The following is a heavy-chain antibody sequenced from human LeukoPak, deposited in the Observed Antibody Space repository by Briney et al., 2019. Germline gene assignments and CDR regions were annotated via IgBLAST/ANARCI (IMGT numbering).Heavy chain of an antibody. Sequence: SETLSLTCAVYGGSFSGYYWSWIRQPPGKGLEWIGETNHSGSTNYNPSLKSRVTISVDTSKNQFSLKLSSVTAADTAVYYCARPKSRLSWFDPWGQGTLVTVSS. CDR3: ARPKSRLSWFDP. V-gene: IGHV4-34*01. CDR2: TNHSGST. CDR1: GGSFSGYY. J-gene: IGHJ5*02.